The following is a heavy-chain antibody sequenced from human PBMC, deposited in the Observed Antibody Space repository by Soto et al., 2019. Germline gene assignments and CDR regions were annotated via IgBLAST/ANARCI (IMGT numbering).Heavy chain of an antibody. Sequence: EVHLVESGGGLVQPGGSLRLSCAASGFIFSDYGMSWVRQAPGRGLEWVSGISAGGGDTDYAASVRGRFTISRDNPKNTLYLHMTSRRVDATAIYYCAKADSAIGTPLFKYWGQGTLVTVSS. CDR3: AKADSAIGTPLFKY. D-gene: IGHD1-26*01. CDR2: ISAGGGDT. J-gene: IGHJ4*02. V-gene: IGHV3-23*04. CDR1: GFIFSDYG.